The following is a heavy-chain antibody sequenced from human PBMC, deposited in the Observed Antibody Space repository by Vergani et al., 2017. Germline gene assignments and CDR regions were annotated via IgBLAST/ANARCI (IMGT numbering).Heavy chain of an antibody. D-gene: IGHD3-22*01. CDR2: IYSGGST. CDR3: ARDLPEPYYYDSSGYFHAFDI. CDR1: GFTVSSNY. Sequence: EVQLVESGGGLIQPGGSLRLSCAASGFTVSSNYMSWVRQAPGKGLEWVSVIYSGGSTYSADSVKGRFTISRDNSKNTLYLQMNSQRAEDTAVYYCARDLPEPYYYDSSGYFHAFDIWGQGTMVTVSS. V-gene: IGHV3-53*01. J-gene: IGHJ3*02.